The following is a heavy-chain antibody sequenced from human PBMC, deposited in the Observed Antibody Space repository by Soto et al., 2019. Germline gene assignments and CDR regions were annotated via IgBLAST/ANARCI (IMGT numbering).Heavy chain of an antibody. V-gene: IGHV4-30-4*01. Sequence: SETLSLTCTVSGGSISSGDYYWSWIRQPPGKGLEWIGYIYYSGSTYYNPSLKSRVAISVDTSKNQFSLKLSSVTAADTAVYYCARDSPNYDILTGYYTSHAFDIWGQGTMVA. J-gene: IGHJ3*02. CDR3: ARDSPNYDILTGYYTSHAFDI. CDR2: IYYSGST. CDR1: GGSISSGDYY. D-gene: IGHD3-9*01.